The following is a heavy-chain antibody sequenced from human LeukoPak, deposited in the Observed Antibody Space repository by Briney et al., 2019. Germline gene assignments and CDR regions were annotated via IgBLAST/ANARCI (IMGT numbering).Heavy chain of an antibody. Sequence: GASVKVSCKASGGTFSSYAISWVRQAPGQGLEWMGEIIPIFGTANYAQKFQGRVTITADESTSTAYMELSGLRSEDTAVYYCARASIKIYCSGGSCYSPHNWFDPWGQGTLVTVSS. D-gene: IGHD2-15*01. CDR1: GGTFSSYA. J-gene: IGHJ5*02. V-gene: IGHV1-69*13. CDR2: IIPIFGTA. CDR3: ARASIKIYCSGGSCYSPHNWFDP.